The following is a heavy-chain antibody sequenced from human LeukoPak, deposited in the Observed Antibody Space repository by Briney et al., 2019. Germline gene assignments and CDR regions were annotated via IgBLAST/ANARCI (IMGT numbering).Heavy chain of an antibody. D-gene: IGHD2-2*01. CDR1: GDTFSTYA. Sequence: GSSVKVSCKASGDTFSTYAMNWVRQAPGQGLEWMGGLIPIFGTANNAQKFQGRVTMTRDTSTSTVYMELSSLRSEDTAVYYCARDGAVPAARSLDYWGQGTLVTVSS. J-gene: IGHJ4*02. V-gene: IGHV1-69*05. CDR3: ARDGAVPAARSLDY. CDR2: LIPIFGTA.